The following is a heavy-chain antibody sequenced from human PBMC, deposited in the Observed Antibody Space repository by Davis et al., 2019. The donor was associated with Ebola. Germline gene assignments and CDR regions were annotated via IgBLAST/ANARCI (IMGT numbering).Heavy chain of an antibody. D-gene: IGHD5-12*01. CDR3: ARDPRGYSGYVSAGMDV. CDR1: GFTFSSYE. V-gene: IGHV3-48*03. CDR2: ISSSGSTI. J-gene: IGHJ6*02. Sequence: PGGSLRLSCAASGFTFSSYEMNWVRQAPGKGLEWVSYISSSGSTIYYADSVKGRFTISRDNAKNSLYLQMNSLRAEDTAVYYCARDPRGYSGYVSAGMDVWGQGTTVTVSS.